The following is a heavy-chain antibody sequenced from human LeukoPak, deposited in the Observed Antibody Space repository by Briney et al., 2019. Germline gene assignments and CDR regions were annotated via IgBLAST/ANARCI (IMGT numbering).Heavy chain of an antibody. V-gene: IGHV4-39*01. J-gene: IGHJ5*02. Sequence: KSSETLSLTCTVSGGSISSSSYYWGWIRQPPGKGLEWIGSIYYSGSTYYNPSLKSRVTISVDTSKNQFSLKLSSVTAADTAVYYCARHSLAATGWFDPWGQGTLVTVSS. D-gene: IGHD6-19*01. CDR2: IYYSGST. CDR1: GGSISSSSYY. CDR3: ARHSLAATGWFDP.